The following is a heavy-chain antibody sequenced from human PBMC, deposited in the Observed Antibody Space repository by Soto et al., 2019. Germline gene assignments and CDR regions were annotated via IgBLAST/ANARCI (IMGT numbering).Heavy chain of an antibody. J-gene: IGHJ4*02. Sequence: PGGSLRLSCAASGFTFSSYAMHWVRQAPGKGLEWVAVISYDGSNKYYADSVKGRFTISRDNSKNTLYLQMNSLRAEDTAVYYCASDRNDYWGQGTLVTVSS. V-gene: IGHV3-30-3*01. CDR3: ASDRNDY. CDR1: GFTFSSYA. CDR2: ISYDGSNK.